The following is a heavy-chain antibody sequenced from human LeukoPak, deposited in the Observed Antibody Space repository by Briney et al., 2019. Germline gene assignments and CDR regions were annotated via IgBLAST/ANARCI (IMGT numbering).Heavy chain of an antibody. CDR3: ARGGYYDYVWGSYRNDY. D-gene: IGHD3-16*02. CDR2: ISSSSSYI. Sequence: GGSLRLSCAASGFTFSSYSMNWVRQAPGKGLEWVSSISSSSSYIYYADSVKGRITISRDNAKNSLYLQMNSLRAEDTAVYYCARGGYYDYVWGSYRNDYWGQGTLVTVSS. CDR1: GFTFSSYS. V-gene: IGHV3-21*01. J-gene: IGHJ4*02.